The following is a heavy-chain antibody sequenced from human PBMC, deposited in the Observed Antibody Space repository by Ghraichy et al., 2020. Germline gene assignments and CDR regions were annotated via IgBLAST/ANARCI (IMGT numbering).Heavy chain of an antibody. V-gene: IGHV2-70*20. Sequence: GPTLVKPTQTLTLTCTFSGFSLSTSGMSVTWVRQPPGKALEWLALIDWDDNEYYPTSLRTRLTISKDTSKNEVVLTLTNVDPVDTATYYCARSATSYYYYMDVWGNGTTVTVSS. CDR2: IDWDDNE. CDR1: GFSLSTSGMS. CDR3: ARSATSYYYYMDV. J-gene: IGHJ6*03.